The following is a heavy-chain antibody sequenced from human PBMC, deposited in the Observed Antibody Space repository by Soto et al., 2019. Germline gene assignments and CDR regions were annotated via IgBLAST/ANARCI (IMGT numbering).Heavy chain of an antibody. J-gene: IGHJ3*02. Sequence: SETLSLTCTVSGDSISSGDYYWSWIRQPPGKGLEWIGYIYYSGSTNYNPSLKSRVTISVDTSKNQFSLKLSSVTAADTAVYYCARLWAFDIWGQGTMVTVSS. V-gene: IGHV4-61*08. CDR3: ARLWAFDI. CDR1: GDSISSGDYY. CDR2: IYYSGST.